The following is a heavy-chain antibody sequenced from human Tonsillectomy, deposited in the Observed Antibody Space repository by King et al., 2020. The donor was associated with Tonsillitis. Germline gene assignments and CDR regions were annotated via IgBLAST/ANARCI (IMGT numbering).Heavy chain of an antibody. CDR2: ISGGGGST. D-gene: IGHD3-3*02. CDR1: GFTFSHYA. V-gene: IGHV3-23*04. Sequence: VQLVESGGGLVQPGGSPRLSCAASGFTFSHYAMSWVRQAPGEGLEWVSAISGGGGSTYCVESVKGRFIISRDNSKNMLYLQMSSLRAEDTALYYCAKTISMTSRYYGLDVWGQGTTVTVSS. CDR3: AKTISMTSRYYGLDV. J-gene: IGHJ6*02.